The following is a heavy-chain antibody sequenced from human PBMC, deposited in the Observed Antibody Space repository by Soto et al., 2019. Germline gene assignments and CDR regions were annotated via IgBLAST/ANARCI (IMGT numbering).Heavy chain of an antibody. V-gene: IGHV1-18*04. D-gene: IGHD2-2*01. Sequence: QVQLVQSGAEVKKPGASVKVSCTASGYTFTSYGISWVRQAPGQGLEWMGWISSYNGNTNYAQKGQGRVTLTTATSTSTTYMELRSLRSDDTAVYYCARGPRYCSSTTCFSGVTWFDPWGQGSLVTVSS. CDR2: ISSYNGNT. CDR1: GYTFTSYG. J-gene: IGHJ5*02. CDR3: ARGPRYCSSTTCFSGVTWFDP.